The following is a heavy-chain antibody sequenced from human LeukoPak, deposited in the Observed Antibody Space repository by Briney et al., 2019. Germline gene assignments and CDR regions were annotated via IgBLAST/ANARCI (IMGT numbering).Heavy chain of an antibody. CDR1: GGTFSSYA. D-gene: IGHD3/OR15-3a*01. Sequence: GASVKVSCKASGGTFSSYAISWVRQAPGQGLEWMGGIIPIFGTANYAQKFQGRVTITADESTSTAYMELSSLRSEDTAVYYCARARYNGLVIQYYFDYWGQGTLVTVSS. V-gene: IGHV1-69*13. CDR2: IIPIFGTA. J-gene: IGHJ4*02. CDR3: ARARYNGLVIQYYFDY.